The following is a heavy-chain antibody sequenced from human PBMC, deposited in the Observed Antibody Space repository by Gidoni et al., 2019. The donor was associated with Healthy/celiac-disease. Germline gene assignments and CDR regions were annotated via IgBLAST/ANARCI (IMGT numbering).Heavy chain of an antibody. Sequence: EVQLVESGGGLVKPGGSLRLSCAASGFTFGSYSMNWVRQAPGKGLEWVSSISSSSSYIYYADSVKGRFTISRDNAKNSLYLQMNSLRAEDTAVYYCARETAVASILYYYYGMDVWGQGTTVTVSS. D-gene: IGHD6-19*01. J-gene: IGHJ6*02. CDR2: ISSSSSYI. CDR1: GFTFGSYS. CDR3: ARETAVASILYYYYGMDV. V-gene: IGHV3-21*01.